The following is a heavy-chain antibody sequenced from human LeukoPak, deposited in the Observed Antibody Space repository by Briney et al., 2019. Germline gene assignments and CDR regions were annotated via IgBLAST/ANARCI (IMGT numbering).Heavy chain of an antibody. D-gene: IGHD3-10*01. CDR1: GFTFSSYW. CDR3: AKRASGSGTSLYYFDY. Sequence: GGSLRLSCVASGFTFSSYWMHWVRQAPGKGLVWVSGMNTDGSTTRHADSVKGRFTISRDNAKNTLYLQMNSLRAEDTAVYYCAKRASGSGTSLYYFDYWGQGTLVTVSS. V-gene: IGHV3-74*01. J-gene: IGHJ4*02. CDR2: MNTDGSTT.